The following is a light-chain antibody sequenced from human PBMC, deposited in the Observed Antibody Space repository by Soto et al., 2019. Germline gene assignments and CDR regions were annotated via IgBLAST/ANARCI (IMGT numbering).Light chain of an antibody. CDR3: QQYGSSPET. V-gene: IGKV3-20*01. CDR2: GAS. Sequence: ELVLTQSAGTLSLYPGERATLSCRASQSVSSSYLAWYQQKPGQAPRLLIYGASSRATGIPDRFSGSGSGTDFTLTISRLEPEDFAVYYCQQYGSSPETFGQGTKVDIK. J-gene: IGKJ1*01. CDR1: QSVSSSY.